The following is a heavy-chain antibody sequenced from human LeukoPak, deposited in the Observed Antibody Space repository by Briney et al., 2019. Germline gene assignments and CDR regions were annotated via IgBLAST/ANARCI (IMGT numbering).Heavy chain of an antibody. J-gene: IGHJ4*02. V-gene: IGHV3-30*04. CDR3: ARAFSNTAFDY. CDR1: GFTFRTYA. CDR2: ISDDGSNK. Sequence: GRSLRLSCAASGFTFRTYAMNWVRQAPGKGLEWVAVISDDGSNKYYAESVKGQFTISRDNSKNTLYLQMNSLRAEDTAVYYCARAFSNTAFDYWGQGTLVTVSS. D-gene: IGHD2/OR15-2a*01.